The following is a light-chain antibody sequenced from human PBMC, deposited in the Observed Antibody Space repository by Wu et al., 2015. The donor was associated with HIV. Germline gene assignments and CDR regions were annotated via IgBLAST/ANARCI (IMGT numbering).Light chain of an antibody. CDR3: QQRSDWPRT. CDR1: QSVSSRY. CDR2: HAS. V-gene: IGKV3-11*01. Sequence: EIVLTQSPGTLSLSPGERATLSCRASQSVSSRYLAWYQQKPGQAPSLLIYHASNRATGIPDRFSGGGSGTDFTLTISSLQPEDFVLYYCQQRSDWPRTFGPRDQGGNQT. J-gene: IGKJ1*01.